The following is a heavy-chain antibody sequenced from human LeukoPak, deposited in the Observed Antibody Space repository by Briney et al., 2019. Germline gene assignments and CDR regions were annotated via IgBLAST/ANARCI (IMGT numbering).Heavy chain of an antibody. V-gene: IGHV4-59*01. J-gene: IGHJ4*02. CDR2: IYYSGST. CDR1: GGSISSYY. Sequence: PSETLSLTCTVSGGSISSYYWSWIRQPPGKGLEWIGYIYYSGSTNYNPSLKSRVTISVDTPKNQFSLKLSSVTAADTAVYYCARVRGVITPHFDYWGQGTLVTVSS. CDR3: ARVRGVITPHFDY. D-gene: IGHD3-10*01.